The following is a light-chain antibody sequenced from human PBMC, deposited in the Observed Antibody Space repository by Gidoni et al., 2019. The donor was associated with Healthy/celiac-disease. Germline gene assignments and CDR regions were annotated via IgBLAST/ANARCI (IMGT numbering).Light chain of an antibody. CDR3: QQSYSTPWT. CDR2: AAS. J-gene: IGKJ3*01. CDR1: QSISSY. V-gene: IGKV1-39*01. Sequence: DIQMTQSPSSLSASVGDRVTIPCRARQSISSYLNWYHQKPGKAPKLLIYAASSLQSGVPSRFSGSGSGTDFTLTISSLQPEDFATYYCQQSYSTPWTFGPGTKVDIK.